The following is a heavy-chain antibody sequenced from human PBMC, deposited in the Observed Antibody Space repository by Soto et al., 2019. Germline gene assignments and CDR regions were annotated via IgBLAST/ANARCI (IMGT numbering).Heavy chain of an antibody. CDR2: INPKSGGT. CDR1: GYTFTSYG. J-gene: IGHJ6*02. Sequence: RASVKVSCKASGYTFTSYGISWVRQAPGQGLEWLGRINPKSGGTSTAQKFQGWVTMTTDTSISTASMELTRLTSDDTAIYYCARGDSTDCSNGVCSFFYNHDMDVWGQGTTVTVS. V-gene: IGHV1-2*04. CDR3: ARGDSTDCSNGVCSFFYNHDMDV. D-gene: IGHD2-8*01.